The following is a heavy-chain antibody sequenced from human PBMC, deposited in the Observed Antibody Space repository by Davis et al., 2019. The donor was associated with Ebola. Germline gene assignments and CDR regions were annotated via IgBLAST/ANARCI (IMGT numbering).Heavy chain of an antibody. CDR3: AKSSSSPTRAFDL. CDR1: GFTFSTYS. V-gene: IGHV3-23*01. CDR2: VNPNADIT. Sequence: PGGSLRLSCAASGFTFSTYSMNWVRQAPGRGLEWVSVVNPNADITYYTESAKGRFTISRDNSKNTLYLQLNSLRVEDSAVYYCAKSSSSPTRAFDLWGQGTLVTVSS. J-gene: IGHJ3*01.